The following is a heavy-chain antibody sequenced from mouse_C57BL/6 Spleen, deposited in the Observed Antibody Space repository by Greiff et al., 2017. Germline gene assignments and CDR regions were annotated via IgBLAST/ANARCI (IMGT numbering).Heavy chain of an antibody. Sequence: QVQLQQPGAELVMPGASVKLSCKASGYTFTSYWMHWVKQRPGQGLEWIGEIDPSDSYTNYNQKFKGKSTLTVDKSSSTAYMQLSSLTSEDSAVYYCARWDTTVVAHWYFDVWGTGTTGTVSS. V-gene: IGHV1-69*01. D-gene: IGHD1-1*01. CDR2: IDPSDSYT. CDR1: GYTFTSYW. J-gene: IGHJ1*03. CDR3: ARWDTTVVAHWYFDV.